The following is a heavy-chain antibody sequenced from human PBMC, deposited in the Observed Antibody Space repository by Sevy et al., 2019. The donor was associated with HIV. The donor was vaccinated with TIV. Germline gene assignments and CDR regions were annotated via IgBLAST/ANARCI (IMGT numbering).Heavy chain of an antibody. D-gene: IGHD3-3*01. Sequence: GGSLRLSCAASGFTFSSYAMSWVRQAPGKGLEWVSAISGSGGSTYYADSVKGRFTISRYNSKNTLYLQMNSLRAEDTAVYYCAKIPDFWSGYYTGYYGMDVWGQGTTVTVSS. CDR1: GFTFSSYA. CDR2: ISGSGGST. J-gene: IGHJ6*02. CDR3: AKIPDFWSGYYTGYYGMDV. V-gene: IGHV3-23*01.